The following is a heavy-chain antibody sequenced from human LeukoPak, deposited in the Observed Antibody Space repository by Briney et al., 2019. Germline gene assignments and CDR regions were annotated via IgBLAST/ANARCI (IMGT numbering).Heavy chain of an antibody. CDR2: IMPIFGTA. J-gene: IGHJ3*02. CDR3: ARGVMVRGSRGAFDI. D-gene: IGHD3-10*01. CDR1: GGTFSSYA. Sequence: GASVKVSCKAAGGTFSSYAISWVRRAPGQGLEWMGGIMPIFGTANYAQKFQGRVTITADESTSTAYMELSSLRSEDTAVYYCARGVMVRGSRGAFDIWGQGTMVTVSS. V-gene: IGHV1-69*13.